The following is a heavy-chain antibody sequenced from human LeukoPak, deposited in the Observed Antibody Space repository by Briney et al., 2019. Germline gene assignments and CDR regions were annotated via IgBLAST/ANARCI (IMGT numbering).Heavy chain of an antibody. J-gene: IGHJ4*02. CDR1: GYTFTGYY. CDR2: INPNSGGT. CDR3: AGGPESYYYDSSGYTN. D-gene: IGHD3-22*01. Sequence: ASVKVSCKASGYTFTGYYMHWVRQAPGQGLEWMGRINPNSGGTNYAQKFQGRVTMTRDTSISTAYMELSRLRSDDTAVYYCAGGPESYYYDSSGYTNWGQGTLVTVSS. V-gene: IGHV1-2*06.